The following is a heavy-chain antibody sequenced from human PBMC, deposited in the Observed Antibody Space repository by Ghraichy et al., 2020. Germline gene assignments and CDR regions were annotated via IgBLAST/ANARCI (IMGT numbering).Heavy chain of an antibody. CDR2: IKTTGTT. Sequence: GGSRRLSCAAPGITFSNVWMSWVRQAPGKGLEWVGRIKTTGTTDYAAPVKGRFTISRDDSKKMLYLQMNSLKTEDTAAYYCTTYNQKDAFDFWGQGTVVTVSS. CDR3: TTYNQKDAFDF. CDR1: GITFSNVW. D-gene: IGHD1-14*01. V-gene: IGHV3-15*05. J-gene: IGHJ3*01.